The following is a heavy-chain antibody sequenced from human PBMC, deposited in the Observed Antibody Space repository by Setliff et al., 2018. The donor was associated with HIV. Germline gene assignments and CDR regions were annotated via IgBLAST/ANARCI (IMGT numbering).Heavy chain of an antibody. CDR3: VRRGGAAAGGPHNWFDP. V-gene: IGHV3-23*01. CDR2: VSGSGGFT. CDR1: GFTFSNYD. J-gene: IGHJ5*02. D-gene: IGHD6-13*01. Sequence: GGSLRLSCAASGFTFSNYDMTWVRQAPGKGLEWVSGVSGSGGFTSYADSVKGRFTISRDNSKNTLYLEMNSLKIEDTAVYYCVRRGGAAAGGPHNWFDPWGQGTLVTVSS.